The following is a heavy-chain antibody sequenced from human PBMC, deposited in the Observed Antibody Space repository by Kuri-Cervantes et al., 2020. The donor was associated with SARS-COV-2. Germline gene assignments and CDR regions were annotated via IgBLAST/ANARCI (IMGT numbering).Heavy chain of an antibody. J-gene: IGHJ4*02. D-gene: IGHD1-7*01. V-gene: IGHV3-23*01. Sequence: GGSLRLSCAAAGFTFSNYAASWVRQAPGKGLEWVSAISGSGGSTYYADSVKGRFTISRDNSKNTLYLQMNSLRAEDTAAYYCAGTTSGLAYWGQGTLVTVSS. CDR3: AGTTSGLAY. CDR2: ISGSGGST. CDR1: GFTFSNYA.